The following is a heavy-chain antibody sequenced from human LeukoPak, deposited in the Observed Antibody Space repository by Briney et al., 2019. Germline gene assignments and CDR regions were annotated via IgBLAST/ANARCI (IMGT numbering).Heavy chain of an antibody. V-gene: IGHV1-8*01. CDR2: MNPNSGNT. CDR1: GYTFTSYD. Sequence: VASVTVSRKASGYTFTSYDINWVRQATGQGLEWMGWMNPNSGNTGYAQKFQGRVTMTRNTSISTAYMELSSLRSEDTAVYYCARGRADDYSDYWGQGTLVTVSS. J-gene: IGHJ4*02. D-gene: IGHD6-19*01. CDR3: ARGRADDYSDY.